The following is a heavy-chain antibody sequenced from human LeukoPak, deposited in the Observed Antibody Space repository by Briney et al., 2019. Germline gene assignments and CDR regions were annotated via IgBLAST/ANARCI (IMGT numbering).Heavy chain of an antibody. CDR1: GGSFSGYY. CDR3: AKLVSPAH. D-gene: IGHD3-3*02. Sequence: SETLSLTCAVYGGSFSGYYWGWIRQPPGKGLEWIGSFYFGGRTYYNPSLKSRVTISVDTSGNQYSLKLSSVTAADTAVYYCAKLVSPAHWSQGTLVTVFS. CDR2: FYFGGRT. V-gene: IGHV4-34*01. J-gene: IGHJ4*02.